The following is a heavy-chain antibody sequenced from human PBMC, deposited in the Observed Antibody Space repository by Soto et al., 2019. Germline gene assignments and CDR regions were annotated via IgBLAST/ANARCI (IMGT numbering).Heavy chain of an antibody. CDR1: GFTFSSYA. CDR3: ARDLGEQWLVRSPSYYFDY. V-gene: IGHV3-30-3*01. D-gene: IGHD6-19*01. J-gene: IGHJ4*02. CDR2: ISYDGSNK. Sequence: GGSLRLSCAASGFTFSSYAMHWVRQAPGKGLEWVAVISYDGSNKYYADSVKGRFTISRDNSKNTLYLQMNSLRAEDTAVYYCARDLGEQWLVRSPSYYFDYWGQGTLVTVSS.